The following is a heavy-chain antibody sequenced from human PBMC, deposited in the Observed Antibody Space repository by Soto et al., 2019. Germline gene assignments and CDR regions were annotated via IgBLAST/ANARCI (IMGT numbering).Heavy chain of an antibody. J-gene: IGHJ4*02. V-gene: IGHV3-48*02. Sequence: EVQLVESGGGLVQPGGSLRLSCAASGFTFSSYSMNWVRQAPGKGLEWVSCIGTSSSTIYYADSVKGRFTISRDNAKNSLYLQMNSLRDEDTAVYYCARVSRWDDNNSDWGQGTVVTVSS. CDR1: GFTFSSYS. D-gene: IGHD1-1*01. CDR3: ARVSRWDDNNSD. CDR2: IGTSSSTI.